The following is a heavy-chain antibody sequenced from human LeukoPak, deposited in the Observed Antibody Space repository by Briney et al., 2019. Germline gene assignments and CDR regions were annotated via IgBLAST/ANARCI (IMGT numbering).Heavy chain of an antibody. Sequence: PSETLSLTCTVSGDSIINYYWSWIRQPPGKGLEWIGNIYHSGSTNYNPSLKDRVSISLDASKKQFSLKLSSVTVADTAVYYCARVGGNSWFFDYWGQGTLVTVSS. J-gene: IGHJ4*02. CDR3: ARVGGNSWFFDY. CDR1: GDSIINYY. D-gene: IGHD6-13*01. CDR2: IYHSGST. V-gene: IGHV4-59*01.